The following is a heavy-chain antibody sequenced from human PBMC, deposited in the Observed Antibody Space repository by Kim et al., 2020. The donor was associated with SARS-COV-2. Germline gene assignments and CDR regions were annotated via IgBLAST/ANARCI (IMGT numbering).Heavy chain of an antibody. Sequence: GGSLRLSCAASGFTFSSYSMNWVRQAPGKGLEWVSYISSSSSTIYYADSVKGRFTISRDNAKNSLYLQMNSLRAEDTAVYYCASGMFDWLLYGGLLGDYWGQGTLVTVSS. D-gene: IGHD3-9*01. CDR2: ISSSSSTI. J-gene: IGHJ4*02. V-gene: IGHV3-48*04. CDR3: ASGMFDWLLYGGLLGDY. CDR1: GFTFSSYS.